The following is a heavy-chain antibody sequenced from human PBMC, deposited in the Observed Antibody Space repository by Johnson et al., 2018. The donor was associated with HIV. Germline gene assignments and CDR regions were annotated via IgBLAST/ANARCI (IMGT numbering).Heavy chain of an antibody. CDR3: AREDSSSPAAAFDI. D-gene: IGHD6-6*01. V-gene: IGHV3-30-3*01. J-gene: IGHJ3*02. Sequence: QVQLVESGGGVVQPGGSLRLSCAASGFTFSSYPMHWVSQAPGKGLEWVAVISYDGSSKYYADSVKGRFTISRDNSKNTRYLQMNSLRAEDTAVYYCAREDSSSPAAAFDIWGQGTMVTVSS. CDR1: GFTFSSYP. CDR2: ISYDGSSK.